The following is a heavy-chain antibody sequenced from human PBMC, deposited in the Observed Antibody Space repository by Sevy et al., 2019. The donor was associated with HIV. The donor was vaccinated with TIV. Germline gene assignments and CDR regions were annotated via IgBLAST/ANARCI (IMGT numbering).Heavy chain of an antibody. D-gene: IGHD2-15*01. Sequence: GGSLRLSCSASEFTFSSYAMSWVRQAPGKGLEWVSSISGSGRFTYYADFVEGRFIISRDNSKNTLSVQMNSLRAEDTAVYYCAKGFCSGATCPRDYYYYGMDFWGQGTTVTVSS. CDR1: EFTFSSYA. CDR2: ISGSGRFT. J-gene: IGHJ6*02. V-gene: IGHV3-23*01. CDR3: AKGFCSGATCPRDYYYYGMDF.